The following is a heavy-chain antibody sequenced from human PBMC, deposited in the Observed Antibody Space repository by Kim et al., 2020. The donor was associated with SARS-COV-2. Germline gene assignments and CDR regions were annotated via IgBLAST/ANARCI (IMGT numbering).Heavy chain of an antibody. CDR3: ARDGDIRGTARDFDY. D-gene: IGHD3-10*01. Sequence: ASVKVSCKSSGYTFYNYRIGWVRQAPGQGLEWMGWINPYNEKTDYAQNFQGRVTMNTDPSTSTAYMELRSLRSDDTAVYFCARDGDIRGTARDFDYWGQGTLVTVSS. CDR2: INPYNEKT. CDR1: GYTFYNYR. J-gene: IGHJ4*02. V-gene: IGHV1-18*01.